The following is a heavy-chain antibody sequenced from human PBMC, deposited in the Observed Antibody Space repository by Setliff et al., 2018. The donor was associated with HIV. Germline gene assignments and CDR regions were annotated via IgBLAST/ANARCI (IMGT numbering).Heavy chain of an antibody. CDR2: ISAYSGNT. CDR3: ARVGSVVVVTAIDY. D-gene: IGHD2-21*02. V-gene: IGHV1-18*01. J-gene: IGHJ4*02. CDR1: GYTFTSYG. Sequence: ASVKVSCKASGYTFTSYGISWVRQAPGQGLEWMGWISAYSGNTNYAQKLQGRVTITTDTSTSTAYMELRSLRSGDTAVYYCARVGSVVVVTAIDYWGQGTLVTVSS.